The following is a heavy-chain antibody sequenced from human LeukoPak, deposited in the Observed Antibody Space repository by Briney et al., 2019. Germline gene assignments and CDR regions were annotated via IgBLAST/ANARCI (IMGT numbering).Heavy chain of an antibody. V-gene: IGHV3-48*03. CDR2: ISGTSNTI. D-gene: IGHD3-3*01. Sequence: PGGSLRLSCAASGFTFSSYEMNWVRQAPGKGLEWVSYISGTSNTIYYDDSVKGRFTISRDNAKNSLYLQMNSLRAEDTAVYYCARDRNTDFWSGYYTNYFDYWGQGTLVTVSS. CDR1: GFTFSSYE. J-gene: IGHJ4*02. CDR3: ARDRNTDFWSGYYTNYFDY.